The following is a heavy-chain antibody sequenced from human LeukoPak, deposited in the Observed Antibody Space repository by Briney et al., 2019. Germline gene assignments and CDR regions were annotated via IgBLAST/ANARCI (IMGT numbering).Heavy chain of an antibody. D-gene: IGHD4-17*01. Sequence: SETLSLTCTVSGDSMNTYYWSWIRQPPGKGLEWIGYVFSSGTTDYNPSLQSRVTISIDTSKNQFSLKLSSVTAADTAVYYCARDPYAADAFDIWGQGTMVTVSS. CDR2: VFSSGTT. V-gene: IGHV4-59*01. J-gene: IGHJ3*02. CDR3: ARDPYAADAFDI. CDR1: GDSMNTYY.